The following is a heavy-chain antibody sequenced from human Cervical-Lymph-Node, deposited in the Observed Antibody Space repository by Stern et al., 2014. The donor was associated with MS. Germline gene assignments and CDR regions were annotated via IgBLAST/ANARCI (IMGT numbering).Heavy chain of an antibody. V-gene: IGHV1-24*01. CDR3: ATSRPTGFVVVTAPFDY. CDR2: FDPENGKR. Sequence: QVQLVQSGAEVKKPGASVKVSCKVSGYALIELSMHWVRQAPGKGLEWLGGFDPENGKRIYAQKLQGRVTMTEDTSTDTAYMELSSLISDDTAFYYCATSRPTGFVVVTAPFDYWGQGTLVTVSS. CDR1: GYALIELS. J-gene: IGHJ4*02. D-gene: IGHD2-21*02.